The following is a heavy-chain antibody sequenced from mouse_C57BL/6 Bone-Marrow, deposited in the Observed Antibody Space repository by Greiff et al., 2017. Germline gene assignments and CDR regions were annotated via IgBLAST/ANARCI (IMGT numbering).Heavy chain of an antibody. V-gene: IGHV3-6*01. D-gene: IGHD1-1*02. CDR3: AREWFYAMDY. J-gene: IGHJ4*01. CDR1: GYSITSGYY. CDR2: ISYDGSN. Sequence: EVKVEESGPGLVKPSQSLSLTCSVTGYSITSGYYWNWIRQFPGNKLEWMGYISYDGSNNYNPSLKNRISITRDTSKNQFFLKLNSVTTEDTATYYCAREWFYAMDYWGQGTSVTVSS.